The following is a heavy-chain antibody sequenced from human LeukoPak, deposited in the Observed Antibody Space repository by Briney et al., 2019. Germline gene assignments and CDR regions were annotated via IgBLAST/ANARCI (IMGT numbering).Heavy chain of an antibody. Sequence: ASVTVSCKASGYTFTSYGISWVRQAPGQGLEWMGWISAYNGNTNYAQKLQGRVTMTTDTSTSTAYMELRSLRSDDTAVYYCATVHSGYDWHYWGQGTLVTVSS. J-gene: IGHJ4*02. V-gene: IGHV1-18*01. CDR3: ATVHSGYDWHY. CDR2: ISAYNGNT. D-gene: IGHD5-12*01. CDR1: GYTFTSYG.